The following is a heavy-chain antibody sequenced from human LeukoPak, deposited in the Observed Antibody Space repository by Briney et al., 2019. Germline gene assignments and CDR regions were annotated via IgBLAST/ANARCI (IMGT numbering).Heavy chain of an antibody. V-gene: IGHV3-23*01. Sequence: GGSLRLSCGASGFTFSSYGMNWVRQAPGKGLEWVSGISGSGGSTYYADSVKGRFTISRDNSKNTLYLQMNSLRAEDTAVYYCAKGRDYSNYVAAFDYWGQGTLVTISS. CDR3: AKGRDYSNYVAAFDY. CDR2: ISGSGGST. CDR1: GFTFSSYG. D-gene: IGHD4-11*01. J-gene: IGHJ4*02.